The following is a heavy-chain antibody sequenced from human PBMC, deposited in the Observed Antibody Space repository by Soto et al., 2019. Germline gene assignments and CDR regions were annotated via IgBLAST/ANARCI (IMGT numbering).Heavy chain of an antibody. Sequence: GGSLRLSCAASGFTFSSYGMHRVRQAPGKGLEWVAVISYDGSNKYYADSVKGRFTISRDNSKNTLYLLMNSLRAEDTAVYYCAKSPVAGTYIYYFDYWGQGTLVTVSS. V-gene: IGHV3-30*18. CDR1: GFTFSSYG. D-gene: IGHD6-19*01. CDR3: AKSPVAGTYIYYFDY. J-gene: IGHJ4*02. CDR2: ISYDGSNK.